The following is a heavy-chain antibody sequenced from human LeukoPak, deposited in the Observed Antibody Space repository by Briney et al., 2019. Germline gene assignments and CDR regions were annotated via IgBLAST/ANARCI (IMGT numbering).Heavy chain of an antibody. V-gene: IGHV4-31*03. J-gene: IGHJ4*02. D-gene: IGHD3-10*01. Sequence: SETLSLTCTVSGGSISSGGYYWSWIRQHPGKGLEWIGYIYYSGSTCYNPSPKSRVTISVDTSKNQFSLKLSSVTAADTAVYYCARGTVYGSGSRVLGFDYWGQGTLVTVSS. CDR1: GGSISSGGYY. CDR2: IYYSGST. CDR3: ARGTVYGSGSRVLGFDY.